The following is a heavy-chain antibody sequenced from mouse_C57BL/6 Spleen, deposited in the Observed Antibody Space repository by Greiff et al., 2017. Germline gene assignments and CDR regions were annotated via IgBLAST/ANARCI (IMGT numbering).Heavy chain of an antibody. Sequence: QVQLQQSGAELAKPGASVKLSCKASGYTFTSYWMHWVKQRPGQGLEWIGYITPSSGYTKYNQKFKDTATLTADKSSSTAYMQLSSLTYEDSAVYYCAINSDFDYWGQGTTLTVSS. CDR1: GYTFTSYW. CDR2: ITPSSGYT. V-gene: IGHV1-7*01. D-gene: IGHD1-3*01. J-gene: IGHJ2*01. CDR3: AINSDFDY.